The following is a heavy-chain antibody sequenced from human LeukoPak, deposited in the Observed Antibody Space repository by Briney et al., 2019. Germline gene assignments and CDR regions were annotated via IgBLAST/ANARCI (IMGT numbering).Heavy chain of an antibody. Sequence: SSGTLSLTCAVSGGSISSSNYYWDWIRQPPGKGLEWIGNIYYSGSTYYNPSLKSRVTISVDTSKNQFSLKLSSVTAADTAIYYCARRGYSGSYYWFDPWGQGTLVTVSS. V-gene: IGHV4-39*01. D-gene: IGHD1-26*01. J-gene: IGHJ5*02. CDR1: GGSISSSNYY. CDR2: IYYSGST. CDR3: ARRGYSGSYYWFDP.